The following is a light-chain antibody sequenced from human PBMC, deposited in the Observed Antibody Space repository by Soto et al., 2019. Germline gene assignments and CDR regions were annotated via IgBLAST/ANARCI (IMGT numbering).Light chain of an antibody. CDR3: PSFDSSRFYV. Sequence: QSVLTQPPSVSGAPGQRVTISCTGSSSNIGTGYDVHWYQQLPGTAPKLLIYGNSNRPSGVPDRFSGPKSGTSASLAITGLQAEDEADYYCPSFDSSRFYVFGTGTKVTVL. CDR1: SSNIGTGYD. CDR2: GNS. V-gene: IGLV1-40*01. J-gene: IGLJ1*01.